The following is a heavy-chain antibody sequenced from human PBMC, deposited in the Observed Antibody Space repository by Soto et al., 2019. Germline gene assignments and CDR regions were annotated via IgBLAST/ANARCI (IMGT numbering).Heavy chain of an antibody. CDR3: VRQRGNYFDF. CDR1: GDSINSRD. CDR2: IDYVGST. V-gene: IGHV4-59*11. D-gene: IGHD3-10*01. Sequence: SETLSLTCIVSGDSINSRDWSWIRQPPGKGLEWIGYIDYVGSTNYAPSLQSRVTMSVDTSKNQVSLKLRYVTAADTAVYYCVRQRGNYFDFWGQGTLVTVSS. J-gene: IGHJ4*02.